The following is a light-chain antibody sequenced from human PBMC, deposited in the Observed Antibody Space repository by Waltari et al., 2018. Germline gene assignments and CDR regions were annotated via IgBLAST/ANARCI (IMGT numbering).Light chain of an antibody. V-gene: IGKV3-20*01. CDR3: QKYGTLPAT. CDR2: DAS. CDR1: QSVSKY. J-gene: IGKJ1*01. Sequence: EIVLTQSPGTLSLSPGERASHSCRASQSVSKYLAGHQQKPGQAPRLLISDASTRATGIPDRFSGSGWGTDFSLTISRLEPEDFAVYYCQKYGTLPATFGQGTKVQ.